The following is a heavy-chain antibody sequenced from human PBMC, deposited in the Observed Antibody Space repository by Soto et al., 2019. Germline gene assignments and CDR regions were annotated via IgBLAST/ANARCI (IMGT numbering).Heavy chain of an antibody. V-gene: IGHV4-30-4*01. J-gene: IGHJ5*02. Sequence: SETLSLTCTVSGGSISSGDYYWSWIRQPPGKGLEWIGYIYYSGSTYYNPSLKSRVTISVDTSKNQFSLNLSSVTAADTAMYYCARAGVATIYPRNNWFDPWGQGALVTVSS. D-gene: IGHD5-12*01. CDR3: ARAGVATIYPRNNWFDP. CDR1: GGSISSGDYY. CDR2: IYYSGST.